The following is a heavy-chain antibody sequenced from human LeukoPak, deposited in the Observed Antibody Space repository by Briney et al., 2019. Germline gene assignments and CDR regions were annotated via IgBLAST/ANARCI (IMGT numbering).Heavy chain of an antibody. D-gene: IGHD2-15*01. CDR1: GYSNSSGYY. CDR3: ARGVGYCSGGSCYSNWFDP. Sequence: SETLSLTCTVSGYSNSSGYYWGWIRQPPGKGLEWIGSIYHSGSTYYNPSLKSRVTISVDTSKNQFSLKLSSVTAADTAVYYCARGVGYCSGGSCYSNWFDPWGQGTLVTVSP. CDR2: IYHSGST. J-gene: IGHJ5*02. V-gene: IGHV4-38-2*02.